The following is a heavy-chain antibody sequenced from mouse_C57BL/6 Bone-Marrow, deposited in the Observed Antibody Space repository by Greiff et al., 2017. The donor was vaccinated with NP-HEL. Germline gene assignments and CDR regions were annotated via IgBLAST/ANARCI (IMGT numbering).Heavy chain of an antibody. CDR3: ARDEGIYYGYDGYFDV. V-gene: IGHV3-6*01. CDR1: SYSITSGYY. CDR2: ISYDGSN. D-gene: IGHD2-2*01. Sequence: EVKLMESGPGLVKPSQSLSLTCSVTSYSITSGYYWNWIRQFPGNKLEWMGYISYDGSNNYNPSLKNRISITRDTSKNQFFLKLNSVTTEDTATYYCARDEGIYYGYDGYFDVWGTGTTVTVSS. J-gene: IGHJ1*03.